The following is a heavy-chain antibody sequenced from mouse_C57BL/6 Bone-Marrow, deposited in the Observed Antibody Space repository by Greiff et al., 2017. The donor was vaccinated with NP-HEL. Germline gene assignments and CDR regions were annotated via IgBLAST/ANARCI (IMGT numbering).Heavy chain of an antibody. V-gene: IGHV5-4*03. CDR2: ISDGGSYT. J-gene: IGHJ4*01. CDR3: ATLTGLMDY. D-gene: IGHD4-1*01. Sequence: EVMLVESGGGLVKPGGSLKLSCAASGFTFSSYAMSWVRQTPEKRLEWVTTISDGGSYTYYPDNVKGRFTISRDNAKNNLYLQMSHLKSEDTAMYYCATLTGLMDYWGQGTSVTVSS. CDR1: GFTFSSYA.